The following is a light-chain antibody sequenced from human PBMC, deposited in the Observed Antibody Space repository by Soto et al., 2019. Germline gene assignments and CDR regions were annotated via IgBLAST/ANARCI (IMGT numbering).Light chain of an antibody. CDR1: SSNIGADCE. V-gene: IGLV1-40*01. CDR3: QSYDSTLKGCV. J-gene: IGLJ1*01. Sequence: QSVLTQPPSVSGAPGQRVTISCTGGSSNIGADCEVHWYQQLPGTAPKLLIYGNTNRPSGVPDRFSGSKSGSSASLAITGLQAEDEAEYYCQSYDSTLKGCVFGTGTKLTVL. CDR2: GNT.